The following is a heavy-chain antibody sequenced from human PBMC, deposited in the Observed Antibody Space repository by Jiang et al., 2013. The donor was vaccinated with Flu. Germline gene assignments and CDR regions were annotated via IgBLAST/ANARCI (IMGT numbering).Heavy chain of an antibody. CDR3: MGQDHDDSSGYGHPH. Sequence: LEWIGRIRGRADNYATMYAASMKGRFIISRDDSKNTAYLQMNSLKSEDTAVYYCMGQDHDDSSGYGHPHWGQGTLVTVSA. V-gene: IGHV3-73*01. CDR2: IRGRADNYAT. J-gene: IGHJ4*02. D-gene: IGHD3-22*01.